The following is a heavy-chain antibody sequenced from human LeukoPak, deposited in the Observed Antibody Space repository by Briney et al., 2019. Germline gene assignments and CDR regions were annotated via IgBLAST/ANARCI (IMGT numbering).Heavy chain of an antibody. J-gene: IGHJ3*01. CDR2: IRSKAYGGTT. CDR1: GFTFGDYA. D-gene: IGHD6-19*01. Sequence: PGGSLRLSCTASGFTFGDYAMSWFRQAAGKGLEWVGFIRSKAYGGTTEYAASVKGRFTISRDDSKSIAYLQMNSLKTEDTAVYYCTRDLRWGADKYSSGWDNAFDVWGQGTMVTVSS. CDR3: TRDLRWGADKYSSGWDNAFDV. V-gene: IGHV3-49*03.